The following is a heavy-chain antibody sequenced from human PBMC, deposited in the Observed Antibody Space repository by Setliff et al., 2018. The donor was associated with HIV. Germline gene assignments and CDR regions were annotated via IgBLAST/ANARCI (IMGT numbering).Heavy chain of an antibody. J-gene: IGHJ6*04. CDR2: IYYSGST. CDR3: ATTYYDFWTGYRQEDS. CDR1: GGSISSDSYY. Sequence: SETLSLTCDVSGGSISSDSYYWAWIRQPPGKGLEWIGTIYYSGSTHYNPSLKSRLTISVDTSKNQFSLNLSSVTAADTAVYYCATTYYDFWTGYRQEDSWGKGTKVTVSS. D-gene: IGHD3-3*01. V-gene: IGHV4-39*07.